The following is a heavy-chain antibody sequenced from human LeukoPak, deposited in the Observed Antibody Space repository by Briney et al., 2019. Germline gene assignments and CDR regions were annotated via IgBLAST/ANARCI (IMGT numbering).Heavy chain of an antibody. V-gene: IGHV3-74*01. Sequence: GGSLRLSCAASGFTFSSYWMHWVRQAPGKGLVWVSRINSDGSSTSYADSVKGRFTISRDNAKNTLYLQMNSLRAEDTAVYYCATDVPLAARPGKYFDYWGQGTLVTVSS. CDR3: ATDVPLAARPGKYFDY. CDR2: INSDGSST. D-gene: IGHD6-6*01. J-gene: IGHJ4*02. CDR1: GFTFSSYW.